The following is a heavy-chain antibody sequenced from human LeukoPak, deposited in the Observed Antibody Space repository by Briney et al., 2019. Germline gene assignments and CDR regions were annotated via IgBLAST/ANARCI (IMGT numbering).Heavy chain of an antibody. V-gene: IGHV3-7*01. CDR1: GFTFSSYS. D-gene: IGHD6-13*01. CDR2: IKQDGSEK. CDR3: TREAAAGIDY. J-gene: IGHJ4*02. Sequence: GGSLRLSCAASGFTFSSYSMNWVRQAPGKGLEWVANIKQDGSEKYYLDSVKGRFTISRDNAKNSLYLQMNSLRAENTAVYCCTREAAAGIDYWGQGTLVTVSS.